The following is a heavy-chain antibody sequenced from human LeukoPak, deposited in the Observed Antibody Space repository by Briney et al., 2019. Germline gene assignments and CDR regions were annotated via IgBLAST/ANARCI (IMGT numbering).Heavy chain of an antibody. CDR2: IKQDGSEK. CDR1: GFTFNNYL. J-gene: IGHJ6*02. D-gene: IGHD2-15*01. Sequence: GGSLRLSCAASGFTFNNYLMSWVRQAPGKGLEWVANIKQDGSEKYYVDSVKGRFTISRDNAKNSLYLQMNSLRAEDTAVYYCARVYCSGGSCYYYYYGMDVWGQGTTVTVSS. V-gene: IGHV3-7*01. CDR3: ARVYCSGGSCYYYYYGMDV.